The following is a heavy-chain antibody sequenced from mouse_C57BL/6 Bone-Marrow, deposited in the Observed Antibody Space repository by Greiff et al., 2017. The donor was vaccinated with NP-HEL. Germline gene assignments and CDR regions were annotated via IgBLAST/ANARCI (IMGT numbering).Heavy chain of an antibody. D-gene: IGHD2-10*01. J-gene: IGHJ3*01. Sequence: EVQRQQEGAELVRPGASVKLSCTASGFNIKDDYMHWVKQRPEQGLEWIGWIDPENGDTEYASKFQGKATITADTSSNTAYLQLSSLTSEDTAVYYCTIGLPLFAYWGQGTLVTVSA. CDR3: TIGLPLFAY. V-gene: IGHV14-4*01. CDR1: GFNIKDDY. CDR2: IDPENGDT.